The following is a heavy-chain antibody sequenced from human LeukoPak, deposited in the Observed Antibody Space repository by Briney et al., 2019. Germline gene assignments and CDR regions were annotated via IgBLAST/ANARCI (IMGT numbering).Heavy chain of an antibody. J-gene: IGHJ3*02. CDR2: IYQSGST. CDR3: ARGIQRWLHPPHAFDI. CDR1: GGSISSGGYY. D-gene: IGHD5-24*01. Sequence: SQTLSLTCTVSGGSISSGGYYWSWIRQPRGRGLEWIGYIYQSGSTHYNPSLKSRVTISVDRSKNQFSLNLRSVTAADTAVYYCARGIQRWLHPPHAFDIWGQGTMVTVSS. V-gene: IGHV4-30-2*01.